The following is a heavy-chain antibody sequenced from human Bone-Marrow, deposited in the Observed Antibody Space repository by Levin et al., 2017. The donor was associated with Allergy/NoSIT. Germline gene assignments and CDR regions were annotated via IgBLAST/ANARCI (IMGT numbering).Heavy chain of an antibody. J-gene: IGHJ3*02. Sequence: SETLSLTCSVSGGSVNDYYWNWIRQSPGKGLEWIGYIYKSGTTDYSPSLKSRVPISVDTSKNQLSLKLTSVTPADTAVYLCARIPSLLLLDGAFDIWGQGTVVIVSS. CDR2: IYKSGTT. D-gene: IGHD3-10*01. CDR3: ARIPSLLLLDGAFDI. CDR1: GGSVNDYY. V-gene: IGHV4-59*02.